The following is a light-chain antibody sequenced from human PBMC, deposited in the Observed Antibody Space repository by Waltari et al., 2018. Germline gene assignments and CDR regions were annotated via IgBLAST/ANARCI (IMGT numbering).Light chain of an antibody. Sequence: DIQMTQSPSSVSASVGDTVTITCRASQGISIWLAWYQQKAGRTPKLLIYAASSLESGVPSRFSGSGSGTDFTLTITSLQPEDFATYYCQQAYYFPFTFGGGTKEEI. CDR2: AAS. CDR1: QGISIW. CDR3: QQAYYFPFT. J-gene: IGKJ4*01. V-gene: IGKV1D-12*01.